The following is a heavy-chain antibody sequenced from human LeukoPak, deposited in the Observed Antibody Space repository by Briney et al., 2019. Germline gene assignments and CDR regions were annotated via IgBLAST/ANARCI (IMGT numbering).Heavy chain of an antibody. CDR2: ISRNSTYI. CDR3: ARDEGYYFDS. Sequence: PGGPLRLSCAASGFTFSDYIMNWVRQAPGKGLEWVASISRNSTYIHYADSVKGRFTISRDNARNSLFLQMNSLRAEDTAIYYCARDEGYYFDSWGQGTQVTVSS. CDR1: GFTFSDYI. J-gene: IGHJ4*02. V-gene: IGHV3-21*01.